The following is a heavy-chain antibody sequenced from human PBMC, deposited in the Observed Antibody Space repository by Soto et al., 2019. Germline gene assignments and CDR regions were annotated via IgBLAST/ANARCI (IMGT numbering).Heavy chain of an antibody. CDR1: GYTFTSYY. Sequence: GASVKVSCKASGYTFTSYYMHWVRQAPGQGLEWMGIINPSGGSTSYAQKFQGRVTMTRDTSTSTAYMELSRLRSDDAAVYYCASLGNSWEAHFYGMDVWGQGTTVTVSS. CDR3: ASLGNSWEAHFYGMDV. J-gene: IGHJ6*02. V-gene: IGHV1-46*01. CDR2: INPSGGST. D-gene: IGHD2-2*01.